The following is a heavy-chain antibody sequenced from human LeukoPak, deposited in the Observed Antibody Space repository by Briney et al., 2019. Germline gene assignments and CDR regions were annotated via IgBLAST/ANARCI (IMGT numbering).Heavy chain of an antibody. CDR3: ARVEGYDSSGYYGD. CDR1: GFTFSSYS. J-gene: IGHJ4*02. V-gene: IGHV3-21*01. Sequence: GGSLRLSCAASGFTFSSYSMDWVRQAPGKGLEWVSSISSSSSYIYYADSVKGRFTISRDNAKNSLYLQMNSLRAEDSAVYYCARVEGYDSSGYYGDWGQGTLVTVSS. D-gene: IGHD3-22*01. CDR2: ISSSSSYI.